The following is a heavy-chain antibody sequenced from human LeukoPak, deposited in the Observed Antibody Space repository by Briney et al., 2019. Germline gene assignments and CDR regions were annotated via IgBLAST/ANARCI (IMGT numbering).Heavy chain of an antibody. CDR2: IYYSGST. D-gene: IGHD1-26*01. CDR1: GGSISSYC. J-gene: IGHJ6*03. V-gene: IGHV4-59*01. CDR3: TSGSYSFYYMDV. Sequence: SETLSLTCTVSGGSISSYCWSWIRQPPGKGLEWIGYIYYSGSTNYNPSLKSRVTISVDTSKNQFSLKLSSVTAADTAVYYCTSGSYSFYYMDVWGKGTTVTVSS.